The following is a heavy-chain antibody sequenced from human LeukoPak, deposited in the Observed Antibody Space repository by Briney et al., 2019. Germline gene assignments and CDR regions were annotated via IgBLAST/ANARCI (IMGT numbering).Heavy chain of an antibody. D-gene: IGHD2-15*01. CDR3: ARGGVVVQYYYYMDV. CDR1: GGSFSGYY. CDR2: INHSGST. V-gene: IGHV4-34*01. Sequence: SETLSLTCAVYGGSFSGYYWSWIRQPPGKGLEWIGEINHSGSTNYNPSLKSRVTISVDTSKSQFSLKLSSVTAADTAVYYCARGGVVVQYYYYMDVWGKGTTVTVSS. J-gene: IGHJ6*03.